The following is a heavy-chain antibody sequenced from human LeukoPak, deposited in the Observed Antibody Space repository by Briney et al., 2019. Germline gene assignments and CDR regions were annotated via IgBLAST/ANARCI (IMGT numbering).Heavy chain of an antibody. CDR1: GFTFSTYW. D-gene: IGHD6-13*01. V-gene: IGHV3-7*01. J-gene: IGHJ2*01. CDR2: IKQDGSEK. CDR3: AKEKVAAAGNFRYFDL. Sequence: GGSLRLSCAASGFTFSTYWMSWVRQAPGKGLEWVANIKQDGSEKYYVDSVKGRFTISRDNAKNSVYLQMNSLRAEDTAVYYCAKEKVAAAGNFRYFDLWGRGTLVTVSS.